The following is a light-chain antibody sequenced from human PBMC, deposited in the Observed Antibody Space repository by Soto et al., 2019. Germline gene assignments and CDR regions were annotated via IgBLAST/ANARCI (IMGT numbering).Light chain of an antibody. CDR3: QHDADLPYT. CDR2: GAY. CDR1: QTLTTRF. V-gene: IGKV3-20*01. J-gene: IGKJ2*01. Sequence: IVLTQSPGTLSLSPGERATLSCMASQTLTTRFLAWYQQKPGQAPRLLIYGAYSMATGIPDRFSGSGSGTEYTLTISRLEPEDFAVYSCQHDADLPYTFGQGTTLEIE.